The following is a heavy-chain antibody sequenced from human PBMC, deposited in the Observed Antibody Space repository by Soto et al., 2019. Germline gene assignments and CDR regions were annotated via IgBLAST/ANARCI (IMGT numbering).Heavy chain of an antibody. CDR1: GFTFSSYW. J-gene: IGHJ4*02. V-gene: IGHV3-7*01. CDR3: ARSVPFPVPAAYYFDY. D-gene: IGHD2-2*01. Sequence: HPGGSLRLSCAASGFTFSSYWMSWVRQAPGKGLEWVANIKQDGSEKYYVDSVKGRFTISRDNATNSLYLQMNSLRAEDTAVYYCARSVPFPVPAAYYFDYWGQGTLVTVSS. CDR2: IKQDGSEK.